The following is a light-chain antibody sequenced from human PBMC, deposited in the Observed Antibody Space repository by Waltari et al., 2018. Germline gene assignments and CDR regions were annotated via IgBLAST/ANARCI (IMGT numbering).Light chain of an antibody. J-gene: IGLJ3*02. V-gene: IGLV1-40*01. CDR1: SSNIGAGYD. CDR3: QSYDSSLSGWV. CDR2: GSS. Sequence: QSVLTQPPSVSGAPGQRVTISCTGSSSNIGAGYDVHWYQQLPGTAPKALIYGSSNRPAGVPDRFSGSKAGTSASLASTGRQAEDEADYYCQSYDSSLSGWVFGGGTKLTVL.